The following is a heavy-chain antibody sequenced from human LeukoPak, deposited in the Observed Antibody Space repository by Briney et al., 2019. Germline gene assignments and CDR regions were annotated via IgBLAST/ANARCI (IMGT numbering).Heavy chain of an antibody. D-gene: IGHD2-2*02. CDR2: IIPIFGTA. V-gene: IGHV1-69*05. CDR1: GGTFSSYA. Sequence: ASVRVSCKASGGTFSSYAISWVRQAPGQGLECMGGIIPIFGTANYAQKFQGRVTITTDESTSTAYMELSSLRSEDTAVYYCARSLLSGSQGYCSSTSCYMNWFDPWGQGTLVTVSS. CDR3: ARSLLSGSQGYCSSTSCYMNWFDP. J-gene: IGHJ5*02.